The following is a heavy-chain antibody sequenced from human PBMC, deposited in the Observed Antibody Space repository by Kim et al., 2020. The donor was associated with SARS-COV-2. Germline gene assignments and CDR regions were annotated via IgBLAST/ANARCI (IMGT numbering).Heavy chain of an antibody. D-gene: IGHD3-10*01. CDR2: I. J-gene: IGHJ4*02. CDR3: VAEIGSRSFDN. Sequence: IEYPDSARGRFIISRDNIKSTLHLQMNGLRPEDTAVYYCVAEIGSRSFDNWGQGTLVTVSS. V-gene: IGHV3-30*01.